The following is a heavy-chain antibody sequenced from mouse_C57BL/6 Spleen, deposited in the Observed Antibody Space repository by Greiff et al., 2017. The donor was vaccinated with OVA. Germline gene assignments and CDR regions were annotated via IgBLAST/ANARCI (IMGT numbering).Heavy chain of an antibody. D-gene: IGHD2-5*01. V-gene: IGHV1-69*01. J-gene: IGHJ2*01. CDR2: IDPSDSYT. Sequence: QVQLQQPGAELVMPGASVKLSCKASGYTFTSYWMHWVKQRPGQGLEWFGEIDPSDSYTNYNQKFKGKSTLTVDKSSSTAYMQLSSLTSEDSAVYYCARRGYSNPYYFDYWGQGTTLTVSS. CDR3: ARRGYSNPYYFDY. CDR1: GYTFTSYW.